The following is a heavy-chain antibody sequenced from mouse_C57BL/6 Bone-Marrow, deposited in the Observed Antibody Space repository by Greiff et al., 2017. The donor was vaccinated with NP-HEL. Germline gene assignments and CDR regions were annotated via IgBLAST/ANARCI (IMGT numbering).Heavy chain of an antibody. V-gene: IGHV1-69*01. CDR1: GYTFTSYW. Sequence: QVQLQQPGAELVMPWASVKLSCKASGYTFTSYWMHWVKQRPGQGLEWIGEIDPSDIYTNYNQKFKGKSTLTVDKSSSTAYMQLSSLTSEDSAVYYCAVLIYYGNSWFAYWGQGTLVTVSA. D-gene: IGHD2-1*01. CDR2: IDPSDIYT. J-gene: IGHJ3*01. CDR3: AVLIYYGNSWFAY.